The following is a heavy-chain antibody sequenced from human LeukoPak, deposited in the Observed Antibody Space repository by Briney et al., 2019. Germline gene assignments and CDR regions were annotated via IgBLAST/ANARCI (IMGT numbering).Heavy chain of an antibody. D-gene: IGHD3-3*01. CDR1: GGSFSGSH. CDR2: IYPNGNT. J-gene: IGHJ4*02. V-gene: IGHV4-4*07. CDR3: ARELRAAGHFDY. Sequence: SETLSLTCTVSGGSFSGSHWIWIRQPAGQGLEYIGRIYPNGNTNYNPSLKSRVTVSADTSKDQFSLKLTSVTAADTAVYDCARELRAAGHFDYWGQGTLVTVSS.